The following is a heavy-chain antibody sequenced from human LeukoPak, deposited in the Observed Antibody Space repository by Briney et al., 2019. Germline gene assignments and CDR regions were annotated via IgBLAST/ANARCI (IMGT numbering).Heavy chain of an antibody. V-gene: IGHV1-8*01. CDR1: GYTFASYD. Sequence: ASVKVSCKASGYTFASYDINWVRQATGQGLEWMGWMNPNSGNTGYAQKFQGRVTMTRNTSISTAYMELSSLRSEDTAVYYCARGQGYSSSWGYYYYGMDVWGQGTTVTVSS. CDR3: ARGQGYSSSWGYYYYGMDV. J-gene: IGHJ6*02. D-gene: IGHD6-13*01. CDR2: MNPNSGNT.